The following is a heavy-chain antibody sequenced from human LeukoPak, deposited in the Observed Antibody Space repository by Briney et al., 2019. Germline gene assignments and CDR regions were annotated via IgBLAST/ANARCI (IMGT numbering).Heavy chain of an antibody. CDR3: AREDIVVVPAAIHYYGMDV. D-gene: IGHD2-2*01. Sequence: PGGTLRLSCAASGFTFSSYGMHGVCQAPGEGPGWGAVKSYDGSNKNYADSVKGRFTISRDNSKNTLYLQMNSLRAEDTAVYYCAREDIVVVPAAIHYYGMDVWGKGTTVTVSS. CDR1: GFTFSSYG. V-gene: IGHV3-33*05. CDR2: KSYDGSNK. J-gene: IGHJ6*04.